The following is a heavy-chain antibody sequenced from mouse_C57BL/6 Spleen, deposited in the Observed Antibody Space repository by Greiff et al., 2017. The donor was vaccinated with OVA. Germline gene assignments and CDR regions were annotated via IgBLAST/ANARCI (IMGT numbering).Heavy chain of an antibody. D-gene: IGHD2-10*02. J-gene: IGHJ4*01. V-gene: IGHV1-26*01. CDR3: AREYSGYAMDY. CDR2: INPNNGGT. Sequence: VQLQQSGPELVKPGASVKISCKASGYTFTDYYMNWVKQSPGKSLEWIGDINPNNGGTSYNEKFKGKATLPVDKSSSTAYMELRTLTSEDAAVYYCAREYSGYAMDYWGQGTSVTVAS. CDR1: GYTFTDYY.